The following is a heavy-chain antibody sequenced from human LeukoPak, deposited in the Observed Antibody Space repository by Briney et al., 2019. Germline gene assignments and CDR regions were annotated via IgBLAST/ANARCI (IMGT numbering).Heavy chain of an antibody. Sequence: SLRXSCAASGFTFSSYAMSWVRQAPGKGLEWVAAISGSGGTPSSASSLTARFTISRDNSKNTLYLQMNSLRAEDTAVYYCATPTAGYYFLPADYWGQGTLVTVSS. J-gene: IGHJ4*02. D-gene: IGHD3-22*01. CDR3: ATPTAGYYFLPADY. CDR2: ISGSGGTP. V-gene: IGHV3-23*01. CDR1: GFTFSSYA.